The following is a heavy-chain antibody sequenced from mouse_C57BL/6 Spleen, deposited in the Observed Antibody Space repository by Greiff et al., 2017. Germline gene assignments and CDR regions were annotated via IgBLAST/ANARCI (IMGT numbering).Heavy chain of an antibody. Sequence: QVQLKQSGAELARPGASVKLSCKASGYTFTSYGISWVKQRTGQGLEWIGEIYPRSGNTYYNEKFKGKATLTADKSSSTAYMELRSLTSEDSAVYFCARREIYYGYDDAMDYWGQGTSVTVSS. J-gene: IGHJ4*01. CDR1: GYTFTSYG. CDR3: ARREIYYGYDDAMDY. V-gene: IGHV1-81*01. CDR2: IYPRSGNT. D-gene: IGHD2-2*01.